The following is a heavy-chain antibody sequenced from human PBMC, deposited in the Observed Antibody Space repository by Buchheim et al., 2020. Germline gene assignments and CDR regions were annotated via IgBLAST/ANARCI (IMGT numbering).Heavy chain of an antibody. J-gene: IGHJ4*02. D-gene: IGHD4-23*01. Sequence: QVQLVESGGGVVQPGRSLRLSCAASGFTFSSYGMHWVRQAPGKGLEWVAVISYDGSNKYYADSVKGRFTISRDNSKNTLYLQMNSLRAEDTAVYYCANHYGGNMYYFDYWGQGTL. CDR2: ISYDGSNK. CDR3: ANHYGGNMYYFDY. V-gene: IGHV3-30*18. CDR1: GFTFSSYG.